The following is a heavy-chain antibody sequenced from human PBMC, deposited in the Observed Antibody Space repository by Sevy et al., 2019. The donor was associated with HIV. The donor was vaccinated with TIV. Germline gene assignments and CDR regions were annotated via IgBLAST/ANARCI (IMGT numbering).Heavy chain of an antibody. CDR2: IKRDGSEK. D-gene: IGHD2-15*01. CDR1: GFTFSDYW. J-gene: IGHJ4*02. V-gene: IGHV3-7*01. Sequence: GGSLRLSCVASGFTFSDYWMTWVRQAPGKGLEWVASIKRDGSEKYHADSVKGRFTISRHNVKKLLFLQMNSLRVEDTAVYYCLRGGGGYWGQETLVTVSS. CDR3: LRGGGGY.